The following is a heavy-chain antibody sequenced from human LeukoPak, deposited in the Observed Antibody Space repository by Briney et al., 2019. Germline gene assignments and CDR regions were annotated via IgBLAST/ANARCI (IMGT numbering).Heavy chain of an antibody. V-gene: IGHV4-59*08. Sequence: SETLSLTCTVSGGSISSYYWSWIRQPPGKGLEWIGYIYYSGSTNYNPSLKSRVTISVDTSKNQISLKLSSVTAADTAVYYCARGGAADFDYWGQGTLVTVSS. J-gene: IGHJ4*02. CDR3: ARGGAADFDY. D-gene: IGHD6-13*01. CDR1: GGSISSYY. CDR2: IYYSGST.